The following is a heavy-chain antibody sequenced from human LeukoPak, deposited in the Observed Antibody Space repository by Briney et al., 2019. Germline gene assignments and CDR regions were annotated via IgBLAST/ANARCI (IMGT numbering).Heavy chain of an antibody. Sequence: ASVKVSCKASGYTFTSYAMHWVRQAPGQRLEWMGWINAGNGNTKYSQKFQGRVTITRDASASTAYMELSSLRSEDTAVYYCARTGEVPAALYGMDVWGQGTTVTVSS. J-gene: IGHJ6*02. CDR3: ARTGEVPAALYGMDV. D-gene: IGHD2-2*01. CDR1: GYTFTSYA. V-gene: IGHV1-3*01. CDR2: INAGNGNT.